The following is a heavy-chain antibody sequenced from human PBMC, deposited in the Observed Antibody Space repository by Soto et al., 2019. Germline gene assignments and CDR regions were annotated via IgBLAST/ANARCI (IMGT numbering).Heavy chain of an antibody. CDR1: GFTFSSYA. J-gene: IGHJ4*02. D-gene: IGHD7-27*01. V-gene: IGHV3-30-3*01. Sequence: LRLSCAASGFTFSSYAMHWVRQAPGKGLEWVAVISYDGSNKYYADSVKGRFTISRDNSKNTLYLQMNSLRADDTAIYYCAYERWGNWGLDCWGQGTLVTVSS. CDR3: AYERWGNWGLDC. CDR2: ISYDGSNK.